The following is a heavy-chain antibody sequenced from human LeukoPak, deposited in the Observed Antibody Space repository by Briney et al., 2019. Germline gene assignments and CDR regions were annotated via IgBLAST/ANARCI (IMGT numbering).Heavy chain of an antibody. CDR1: GYTFTGYY. CDR2: INPNSGGT. D-gene: IGHD2-21*01. CDR3: ARAKGLGRGGDCYYVFDY. V-gene: IGHV1-2*06. J-gene: IGHJ4*02. Sequence: ASVKVSCKASGYTFTGYYMHWVRQAPGQGLEWMGRINPNSGGTNYAQKFQGRVTMTRDTSISTAYMELSRLRSDDTAVYYCARAKGLGRGGDCYYVFDYWGQGTLVTVSS.